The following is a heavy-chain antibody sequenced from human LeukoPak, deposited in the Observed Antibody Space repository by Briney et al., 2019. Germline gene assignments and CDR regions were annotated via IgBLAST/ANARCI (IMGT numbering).Heavy chain of an antibody. CDR2: ISGGGGGT. V-gene: IGHV3-23*01. D-gene: IGHD3-16*01. CDR3: AKGRYYFDY. J-gene: IGHJ4*02. CDR1: GFTFSGYA. Sequence: GGSLRLSCAASGFTFSGYAMSWVRQAPGKGLEWVSAISGGGGGTYYADSVKGRFTISRDNSKNTLYLQMNSLRAEDTAVYYCAKGRYYFDYWGQGTLVTVSS.